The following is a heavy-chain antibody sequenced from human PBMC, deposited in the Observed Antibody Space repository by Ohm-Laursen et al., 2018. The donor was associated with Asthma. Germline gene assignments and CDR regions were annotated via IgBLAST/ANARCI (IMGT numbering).Heavy chain of an antibody. CDR2: ISAYNGNT. V-gene: IGHV1-18*01. D-gene: IGHD3-3*01. CDR1: GYTFTSYG. CDR3: ARERGITIFGVVSNYFDY. Sequence: GASVKVSCKASGYTFTSYGISWVRQAPGQGLEWMGWISAYNGNTNYAQKLQGRVTMTTDTSTSTAYMELRSLRSDDTAVYYCARERGITIFGVVSNYFDYWGQGTLVTVSS. J-gene: IGHJ4*02.